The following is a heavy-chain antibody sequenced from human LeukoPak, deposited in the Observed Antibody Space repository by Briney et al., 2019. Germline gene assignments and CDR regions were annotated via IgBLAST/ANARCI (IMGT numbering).Heavy chain of an antibody. V-gene: IGHV1-2*02. CDR2: IHPKSGDT. Sequence: GASVKVSCKASGHTFTDYYMHWVRQAPGQGLEWMGWIHPKSGDTKYAQIFQGRVTVTGDTSISTAYMELTSLRSDDTAVYYCASYASGYNWLKVWGQGTPVTVSS. D-gene: IGHD2-2*01. CDR1: GHTFTDYY. J-gene: IGHJ5*02. CDR3: ASYASGYNWLKV.